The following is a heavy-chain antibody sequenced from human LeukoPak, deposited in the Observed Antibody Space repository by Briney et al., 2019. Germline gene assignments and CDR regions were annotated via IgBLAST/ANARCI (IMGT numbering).Heavy chain of an antibody. J-gene: IGHJ4*02. Sequence: VGSLRLSCAASGFTFSDYSMNWVRQAPGQVLEWVSCIDSSSTYIYYADSVKGRFTISRDNAKNSVYLQMNSLRAEDTAVYYCAEGAASKAYWGQGTLVTVSS. D-gene: IGHD2-15*01. V-gene: IGHV3-21*01. CDR2: IDSSSTYI. CDR3: AEGAASKAY. CDR1: GFTFSDYS.